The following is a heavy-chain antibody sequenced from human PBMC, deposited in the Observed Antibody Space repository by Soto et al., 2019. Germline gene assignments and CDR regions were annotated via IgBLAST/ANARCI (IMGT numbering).Heavy chain of an antibody. CDR3: VRSRKMGSGNDYGLGG. CDR2: YHSGGST. CDR1: GVSLNTADTW. D-gene: IGHD2-15*01. J-gene: IGHJ6*02. V-gene: IGHV4-30-4*01. Sequence: QVQLQESGSGLVKPSQSLSLTCTVSGVSLNTADTWWSWIRQSPGKGLEFIGYYHSGGSTYYDAAFKNRGINFADTSNSQFFLKLSSVNVADTAVYFCVRSRKMGSGNDYGLGGWGQGTTVTVSS.